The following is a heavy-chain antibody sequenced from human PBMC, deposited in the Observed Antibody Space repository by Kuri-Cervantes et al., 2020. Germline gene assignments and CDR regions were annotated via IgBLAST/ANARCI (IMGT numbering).Heavy chain of an antibody. CDR3: AKGSSSSRPYYSEY. V-gene: IGHV3-23*01. CDR1: GFTFGNYA. J-gene: IGHJ4*02. Sequence: GSLRLSCAASGFTFGNYAMSWVRQAPGKGLEWVSAITDSGGDTFHADSVKGRFTISRDNSKNTLYLQVNFLSAEDTAVYYCAKGSSSSRPYYSEYWGQGTLVTVSS. CDR2: ITDSGGDT. D-gene: IGHD6-13*01.